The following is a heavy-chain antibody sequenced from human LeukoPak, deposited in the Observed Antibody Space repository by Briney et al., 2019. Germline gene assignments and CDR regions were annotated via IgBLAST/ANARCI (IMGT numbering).Heavy chain of an antibody. J-gene: IGHJ4*02. CDR2: IYTSGST. Sequence: SETLSLTCTVSGASVSSGPYYWSWIRQPAGKGLEWIGRIYTSGSTNYNPSLKSRVTISVDTSKNQFSLKLSSVTAADTAVYYCARLGRGYSYGWSYWGQGTLVTVSS. CDR3: ARLGRGYSYGWSY. D-gene: IGHD5-18*01. CDR1: GASVSSGPYY. V-gene: IGHV4-61*02.